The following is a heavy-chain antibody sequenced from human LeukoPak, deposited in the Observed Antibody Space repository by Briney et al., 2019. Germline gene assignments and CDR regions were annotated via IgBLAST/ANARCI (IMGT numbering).Heavy chain of an antibody. CDR1: GGTFSSYA. J-gene: IGHJ4*02. Sequence: SVKVSCKASGGTFSSYAISWVRQAPGQGLEWMGRIIPIFGTANYAQKFQGRVMITTDESTSTAYMELSSLRSEDTAVYYCCSVIIDGYFDYWGQGTLVTVSS. CDR3: CSVIIDGYFDY. V-gene: IGHV1-69*05. D-gene: IGHD3-3*01. CDR2: IIPIFGTA.